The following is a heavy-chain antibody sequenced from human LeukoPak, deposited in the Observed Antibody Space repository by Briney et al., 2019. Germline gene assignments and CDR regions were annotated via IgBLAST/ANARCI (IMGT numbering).Heavy chain of an antibody. CDR2: ISSSSSTI. D-gene: IGHD1-26*01. J-gene: IGHJ4*02. CDR1: GFTFGSYS. Sequence: QAGGSLRLSCAASGFTFGSYSMNWVRQAPGKGLEWVSYISSSSSTIYYADSVKGRFTISRDNAKNSLYLQMNSLRAEDTAVYYCARRLGIVDWGQGTLVTVSS. CDR3: ARRLGIVD. V-gene: IGHV3-48*01.